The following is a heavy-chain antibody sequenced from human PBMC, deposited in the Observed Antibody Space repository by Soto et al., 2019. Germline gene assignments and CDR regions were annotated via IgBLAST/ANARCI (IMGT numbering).Heavy chain of an antibody. CDR3: ARGLAAAGTFDY. Sequence: SETLSLTCTVSGGSISSYYWSWIRQPAGKGLEWIGRIYTSGSTNYNPSLKRRVTMSVDTSKNQFSLKLSSVTAADTAVYYCARGLAAAGTFDYWGQGTLVTVSS. J-gene: IGHJ4*02. CDR1: GGSISSYY. CDR2: IYTSGST. D-gene: IGHD6-13*01. V-gene: IGHV4-4*07.